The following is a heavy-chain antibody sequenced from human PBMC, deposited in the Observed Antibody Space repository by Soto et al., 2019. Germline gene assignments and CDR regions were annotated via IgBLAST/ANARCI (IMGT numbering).Heavy chain of an antibody. CDR2: IYSGGST. Sequence: GGSLRLSCAASGFTVSSNYMSWVRQAPGKGLEWVSVIYSGGSTYYADSVKGRFTISRDNSKNTLYLQMNSLRAEDTAVYYCAREVGATNPYYYYYYGMDVWGQGTTVTVSS. D-gene: IGHD1-26*01. CDR1: GFTVSSNY. V-gene: IGHV3-53*01. CDR3: AREVGATNPYYYYYYGMDV. J-gene: IGHJ6*02.